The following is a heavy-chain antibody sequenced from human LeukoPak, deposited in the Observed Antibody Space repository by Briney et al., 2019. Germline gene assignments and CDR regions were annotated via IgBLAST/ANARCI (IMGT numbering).Heavy chain of an antibody. Sequence: GGSLRLSCAASGFSFSDYYMSWIRQAPGKGLEWVSAISRSGGQTYYADSAKGRFTISRDNSKNTLFLQMRSLRAEDTAVYYCAKDILTGYYTAFDYWGQGTLVTVSS. CDR2: ISRSGGQT. J-gene: IGHJ4*02. CDR1: GFSFSDYY. CDR3: AKDILTGYYTAFDY. V-gene: IGHV3-23*01. D-gene: IGHD3-9*01.